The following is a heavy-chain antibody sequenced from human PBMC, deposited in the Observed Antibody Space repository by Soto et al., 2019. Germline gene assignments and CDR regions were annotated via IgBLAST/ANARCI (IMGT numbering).Heavy chain of an antibody. Sequence: QVQLVESGGGVVQPGRSLRLSCAASGFTFSSYAMHWVRQAPGKGLEWVALIWYDGSNEYYADSVKGRFTISRDNSKNTLYLQMNSLRAEDTAVYYCARGSGNYYCGMDVWGQGTTLTVPS. V-gene: IGHV3-33*01. CDR2: IWYDGSNE. CDR1: GFTFSSYA. J-gene: IGHJ6*02. CDR3: ARGSGNYYCGMDV. D-gene: IGHD3-10*01.